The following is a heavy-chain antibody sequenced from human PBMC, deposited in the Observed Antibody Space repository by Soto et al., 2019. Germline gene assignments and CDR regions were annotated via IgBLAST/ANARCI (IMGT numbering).Heavy chain of an antibody. J-gene: IGHJ5*02. Sequence: ASVKVSCKAPGYTFTRYYMHWVRQAPGQGLEWMGIINPSGGSTSYAQKFQGRVTMTRDTSTSTVYMELSSLRSEDTAVYYCARERGRIAAAGTSWFDPWGQGTLVTVSS. V-gene: IGHV1-46*01. CDR2: INPSGGST. CDR3: ARERGRIAAAGTSWFDP. CDR1: GYTFTRYY. D-gene: IGHD6-13*01.